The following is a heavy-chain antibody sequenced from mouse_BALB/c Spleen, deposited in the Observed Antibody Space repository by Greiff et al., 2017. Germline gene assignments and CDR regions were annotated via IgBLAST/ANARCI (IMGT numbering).Heavy chain of an antibody. CDR3: ARDVGRRGYFDV. Sequence: VQLQQSGPELVKPGASVKISCKASGYAFSSSWMNWVKQRPGQGLEWIGRIYPGDGDTNYNGKFKGKATLTADKSSSTAYMQLSSLTSVDSAVYFCARDVGRRGYFDVWGAGTTVTVSS. V-gene: IGHV1-82*01. CDR2: IYPGDGDT. J-gene: IGHJ1*01. CDR1: GYAFSSSW.